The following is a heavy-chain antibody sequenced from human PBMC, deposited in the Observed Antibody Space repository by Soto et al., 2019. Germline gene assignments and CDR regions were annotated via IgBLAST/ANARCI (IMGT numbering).Heavy chain of an antibody. V-gene: IGHV3-30*18. J-gene: IGHJ6*03. Sequence: QVQLVESGGGVVQPGRSLRLSCAASGFTFSSYGMHWVRQAPGKGLEWVAVISYDGSNKYYADSVKGRFTISRDNSKNTLYLQMNSLRAEDTAVYYCAKTRYSGYDTRYGYMDVWGKGTTVTVSS. D-gene: IGHD5-12*01. CDR2: ISYDGSNK. CDR1: GFTFSSYG. CDR3: AKTRYSGYDTRYGYMDV.